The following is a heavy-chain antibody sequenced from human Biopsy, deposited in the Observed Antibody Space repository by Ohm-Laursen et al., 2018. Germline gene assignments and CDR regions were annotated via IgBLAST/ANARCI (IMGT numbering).Heavy chain of an antibody. CDR3: ARAGPYYSDF. CDR1: GFTFSNYA. J-gene: IGHJ4*02. Sequence: SLRLSCAAFGFTFSNYAMGWVRQAPGKGLECVSSIGSDARSTLYADSVRGRFTISRDNSKNTLYLQIDNLRAEDTALYYCARAGPYYSDFWGQGTLVTVSS. CDR2: IGSDARST. V-gene: IGHV3-23*01.